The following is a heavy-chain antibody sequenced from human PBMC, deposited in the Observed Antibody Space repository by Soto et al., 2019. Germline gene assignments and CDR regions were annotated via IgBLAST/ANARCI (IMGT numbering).Heavy chain of an antibody. CDR3: ARDRDKDPEYYFDY. V-gene: IGHV4-30-4*01. J-gene: IGHJ4*02. CDR2: IYYSGST. Sequence: SETLSLTCTVSGGSISSGDYYWSWIRQPPGKGLEWIGYIYYSGSTYYNPSLKSRVTISLDTSKNQFSLKLSSVTAADTAVYYCARDRDKDPEYYFDYWGQGTLVTVSS. CDR1: GGSISSGDYY.